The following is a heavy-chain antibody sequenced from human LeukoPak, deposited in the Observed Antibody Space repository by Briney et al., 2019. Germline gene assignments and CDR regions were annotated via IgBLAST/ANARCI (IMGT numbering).Heavy chain of an antibody. CDR2: IYPGDSDT. Sequence: GESLKIYCKGSGYSFTTYWIGWVRQMPGKGLAWMGIIYPGDSDTRYSPSFQGQVTISADKSISTAYLQWSSLKASDAAIYYCARRLPAPEAFDIWGQGTMVTVSS. V-gene: IGHV5-51*01. D-gene: IGHD2-2*01. J-gene: IGHJ3*02. CDR3: ARRLPAPEAFDI. CDR1: GYSFTTYW.